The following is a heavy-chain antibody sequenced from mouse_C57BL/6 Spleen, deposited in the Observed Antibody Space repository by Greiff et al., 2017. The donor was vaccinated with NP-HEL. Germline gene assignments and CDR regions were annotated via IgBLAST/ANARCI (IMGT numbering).Heavy chain of an antibody. Sequence: EVKLVESGGGLVKPGGSLKLSCAASGFTFSDYGMHWVRQAPEKGLEWVAYISSGSSTIYYADTVKGRFTISRDNAKNTLFLQMTSLRSEDTAMYYCARTYYDYDSSYWYFDVWGTGTTVTVSS. CDR3: ARTYYDYDSSYWYFDV. CDR2: ISSGSSTI. D-gene: IGHD2-4*01. V-gene: IGHV5-17*01. CDR1: GFTFSDYG. J-gene: IGHJ1*03.